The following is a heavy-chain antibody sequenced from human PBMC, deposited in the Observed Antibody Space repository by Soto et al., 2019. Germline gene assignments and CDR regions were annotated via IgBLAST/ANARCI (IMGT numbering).Heavy chain of an antibody. CDR2: IYYSGST. J-gene: IGHJ4*02. Sequence: SETLSLTCTVSGGSISSYYWSWIRQPPGKGLEWIGYIYYSGSTNYNPSLKSRVTISVDTSKNQFSLKLSSVTAADTAVYYCARQKDITSSPFDYWGQGTLVTVS. D-gene: IGHD6-6*01. CDR3: ARQKDITSSPFDY. V-gene: IGHV4-59*08. CDR1: GGSISSYY.